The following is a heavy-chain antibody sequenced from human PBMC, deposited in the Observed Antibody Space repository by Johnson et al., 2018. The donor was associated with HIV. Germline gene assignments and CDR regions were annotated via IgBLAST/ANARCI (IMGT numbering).Heavy chain of an antibody. CDR3: AKLTGYDTSGPAHKDDFEI. CDR1: GFTFSSYA. J-gene: IGHJ3*02. CDR2: ISYDGSNK. Sequence: QMQLVESGGGVVQPGRSLRLSCAASGFTFSSYAMHWVRQAPGKGLEWVAVISYDGSNKYYADSVKGRFTISRDNSKNTLYLQMHSLRAEDTAVYYCAKLTGYDTSGPAHKDDFEIWGQGTMVTVSS. V-gene: IGHV3-30*04. D-gene: IGHD3-22*01.